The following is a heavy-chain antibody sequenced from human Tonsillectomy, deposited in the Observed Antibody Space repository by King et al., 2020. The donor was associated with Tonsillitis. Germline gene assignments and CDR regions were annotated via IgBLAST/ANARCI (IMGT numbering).Heavy chain of an antibody. J-gene: IGHJ4*02. CDR1: GFTFNDYG. CDR2: ITWEGGTT. V-gene: IGHV3-43D*03. D-gene: IGHD5-12*01. CDR3: AKDRGEGNFFDY. Sequence: VQLVESGGAVVQPGGSLRLSCAASGFTFNDYGFHWVRQAPGKGREWVSLITWEGGTTDYADSVRGRFTISRDDSQDSLYLQMNSLRTEDTALYYCAKDRGEGNFFDYWGQGTLVTVFS.